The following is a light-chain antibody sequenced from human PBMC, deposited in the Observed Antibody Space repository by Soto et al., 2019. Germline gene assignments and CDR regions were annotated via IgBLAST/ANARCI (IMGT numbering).Light chain of an antibody. J-gene: IGLJ1*01. CDR2: QVT. V-gene: IGLV2-14*01. Sequence: QSALTQPASVSGSPGQSITISCPGTTIDLAIYNYVSWYQQQPGKAPKLMIYQVTNRPSGVSNRFSGSRSGNTASLTISGLQAEDEADYYCSSYTDSSNYVFGTGTKVTVL. CDR1: TIDLAIYNY. CDR3: SSYTDSSNYV.